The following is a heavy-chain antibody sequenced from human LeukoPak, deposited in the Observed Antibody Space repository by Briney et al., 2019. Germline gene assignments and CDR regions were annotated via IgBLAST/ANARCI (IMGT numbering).Heavy chain of an antibody. CDR2: IYYSGST. J-gene: IGHJ4*02. D-gene: IGHD5-24*01. CDR3: ARGMATTSLNY. CDR1: GGSISSSSYY. Sequence: SETLSLTCTVSGGSISSSSYYWGWIRQPPGKGLEWIGYIYYSGSTYYNPSLKSRVTISVDTSKNQFSLKLSSVTAADTAVYYCARGMATTSLNYWGQGTLVTVSS. V-gene: IGHV4-30-4*08.